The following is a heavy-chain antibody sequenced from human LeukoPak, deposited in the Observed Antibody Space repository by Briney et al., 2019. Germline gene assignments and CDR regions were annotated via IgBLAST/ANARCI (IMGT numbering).Heavy chain of an antibody. J-gene: IGHJ4*02. CDR3: AVYSSGSAFDY. D-gene: IGHD6-19*01. V-gene: IGHV1-46*01. CDR1: GYTFTRYY. Sequence: ASVKVSCKASGYTFTRYYMHWVRQAPGQGLEWMGIINPSGGSTSYAQKFQGRVTMTRDTSTSTVYMELSSLRAEDTAVYYCAVYSSGSAFDYWGQGTLVTVSS. CDR2: INPSGGST.